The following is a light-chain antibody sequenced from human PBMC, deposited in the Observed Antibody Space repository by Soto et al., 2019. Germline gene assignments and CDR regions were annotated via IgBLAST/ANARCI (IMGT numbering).Light chain of an antibody. CDR2: IIS. J-gene: IGLJ3*02. CDR3: LLFDRDAGV. Sequence: QAVVTQEPSLTVSPGGTVTLTCASSTGAVTSGYYAKWFQQKPGQAPRALMSIISNKHSWTPARFSGSRLGGNAALTRSGVQPEDEAEYYGLLFDRDAGVFGGGTKLTVI. V-gene: IGLV7-43*01. CDR1: TGAVTSGYY.